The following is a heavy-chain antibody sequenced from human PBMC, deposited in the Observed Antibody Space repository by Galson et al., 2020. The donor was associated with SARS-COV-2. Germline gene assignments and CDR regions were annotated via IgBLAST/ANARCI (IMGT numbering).Heavy chain of an antibody. D-gene: IGHD3-10*01. V-gene: IGHV4-61*02. CDR2: IYTSGST. CDR1: GCSISSGNYY. J-gene: IGHJ4*02. Sequence: SETLSLTCPVSGCSISSGNYYWSWIRQPAGKGLEWIGRIYTSGSTNYNPSLTSRVSLSLDPSRNQFSLKLSSVTAADTAIYYCVRSMALDYWGQGILVTVSS. CDR3: VRSMALDY.